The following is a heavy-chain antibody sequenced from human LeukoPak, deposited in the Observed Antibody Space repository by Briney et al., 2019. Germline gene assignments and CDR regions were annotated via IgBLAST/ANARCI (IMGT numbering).Heavy chain of an antibody. J-gene: IGHJ4*02. CDR3: ATGDIVVVPAATF. V-gene: IGHV3-23*01. CDR2: ISGSGGST. CDR1: GFTFSSYA. D-gene: IGHD2-2*01. Sequence: GALRLSCAASGFTFSSYAMSWVRQAPGKGLEWVSAISGSGGSTYYADSVKGRFTISRDNSKNTLYLQMNSLRAEDTAVYYCATGDIVVVPAATFWGQGTLVTVSS.